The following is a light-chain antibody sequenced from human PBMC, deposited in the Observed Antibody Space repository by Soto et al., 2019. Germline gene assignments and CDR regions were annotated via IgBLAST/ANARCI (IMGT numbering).Light chain of an antibody. CDR3: SSYTTSSTLV. Sequence: QSALTQPASVSASRGQSITISCTGSSSDVGTYKYVSWYQHHPGKAPKLMIYDVSNRPAGVSNRFSGSKSGNTASLIISGLQTEDEADYYCSSYTTSSTLVFGGGTKVTVL. CDR2: DVS. V-gene: IGLV2-14*03. CDR1: SSDVGTYKY. J-gene: IGLJ2*01.